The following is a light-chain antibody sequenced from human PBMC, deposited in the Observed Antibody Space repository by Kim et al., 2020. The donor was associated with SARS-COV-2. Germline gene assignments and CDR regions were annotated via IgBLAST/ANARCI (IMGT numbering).Light chain of an antibody. J-gene: IGKJ4*01. CDR3: QQRGNWPT. Sequence: LSWSPGERATRSCRASSNVRSYLAWYQHKPGQAPRLLIYDASNRATGIPDRFSGGGSGTDFTLTISSLEPEDVAVYYCQQRGNWPTFGGGTKLEI. CDR2: DAS. CDR1: SNVRSY. V-gene: IGKV3-11*01.